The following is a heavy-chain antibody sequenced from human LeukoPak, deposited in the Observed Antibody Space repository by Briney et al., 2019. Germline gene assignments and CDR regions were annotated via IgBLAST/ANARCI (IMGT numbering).Heavy chain of an antibody. Sequence: ASVKVSCKASGYTFTSYGISWVRQAPGQGLEWMGWISAYNGNTNYAQKLQGRVTMTTDTSTSTAYMELRSLRSDDTAVYYCARGPYCSGGSCYSGYAFDIWGQGTMVTVSS. CDR1: GYTFTSYG. J-gene: IGHJ3*02. D-gene: IGHD2-15*01. CDR2: ISAYNGNT. V-gene: IGHV1-18*01. CDR3: ARGPYCSGGSCYSGYAFDI.